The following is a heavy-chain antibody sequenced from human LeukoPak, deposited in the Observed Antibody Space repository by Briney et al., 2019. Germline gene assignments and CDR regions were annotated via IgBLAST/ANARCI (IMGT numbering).Heavy chain of an antibody. CDR2: VSASGDFT. J-gene: IGHJ4*02. CDR3: AKCTTGNAHYPIDY. Sequence: QPGGSLRLPCAASGFTFSNYAMSWVRQAPGKGLEWVSAVSASGDFTYYADSVKGRFTISRDNSRNTLYLQMNSLRAEDSAVFYCAKCTTGNAHYPIDYWGQGALVTVSS. CDR1: GFTFSNYA. V-gene: IGHV3-23*01. D-gene: IGHD4-17*01.